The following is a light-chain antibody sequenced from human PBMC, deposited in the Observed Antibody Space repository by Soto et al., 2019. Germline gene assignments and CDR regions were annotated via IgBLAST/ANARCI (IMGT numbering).Light chain of an antibody. CDR3: CSYAGSSTPYV. Sequence: QSALTQPASVSGSPGQSITISCTGTSSDVGCYIVVSGEQQLPGTAPKLMIDEVSKRPSGVSNRCSGSKSGNTASLTISGLQADDGADYYCCSYAGSSTPYVFVSETKVTVL. CDR2: EVS. V-gene: IGLV2-23*02. CDR1: SSDVGCYIV. J-gene: IGLJ1*01.